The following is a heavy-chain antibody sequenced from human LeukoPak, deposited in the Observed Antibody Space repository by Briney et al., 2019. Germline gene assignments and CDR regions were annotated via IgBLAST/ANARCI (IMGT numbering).Heavy chain of an antibody. Sequence: SETLSLTCTVSGGSISSSSYYWGWIRQPPGKGLEWIGSIYYSGSTYYNPSLKSRVTISVDTSKNQFSLKLSSVTAADTAVYYCAKDPTPEYCSSTSCFKDYWGQGTLVTVSS. J-gene: IGHJ4*02. D-gene: IGHD2-2*01. CDR1: GGSISSSSYY. V-gene: IGHV4-39*07. CDR3: AKDPTPEYCSSTSCFKDY. CDR2: IYYSGST.